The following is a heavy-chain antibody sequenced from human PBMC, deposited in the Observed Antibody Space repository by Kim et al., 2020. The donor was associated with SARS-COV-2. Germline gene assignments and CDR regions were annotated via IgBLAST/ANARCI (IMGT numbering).Heavy chain of an antibody. CDR2: IRSKAYGGTT. Sequence: GGSLRLSCTASGFTFGDYAMSWVCQAPGKGLEWVGFIRSKAYGGTTEYAASVKGRFTISRDDSKSIAYLQMNSLKTEDTAVYYCTRGPDWNDFHYYGMDVWGQGTTVTVSS. D-gene: IGHD1-1*01. CDR3: TRGPDWNDFHYYGMDV. J-gene: IGHJ6*02. CDR1: GFTFGDYA. V-gene: IGHV3-49*04.